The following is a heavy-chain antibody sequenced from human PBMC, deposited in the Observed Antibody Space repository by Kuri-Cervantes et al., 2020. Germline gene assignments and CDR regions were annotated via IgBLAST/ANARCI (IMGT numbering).Heavy chain of an antibody. V-gene: IGHV1-2*02. Sequence: ASVKVSCKASGYTFTSYGISWVRQAPGQGLEWMGWINPNSGGTNYAQKFQGRVTMTRDTSISTAYMELSRLRSDDTAVYYCARSWYCSSTSCYAAYYYYGMDVWGQGTTVTVSS. D-gene: IGHD2-2*01. CDR2: INPNSGGT. CDR1: GYTFTSYG. CDR3: ARSWYCSSTSCYAAYYYYGMDV. J-gene: IGHJ6*02.